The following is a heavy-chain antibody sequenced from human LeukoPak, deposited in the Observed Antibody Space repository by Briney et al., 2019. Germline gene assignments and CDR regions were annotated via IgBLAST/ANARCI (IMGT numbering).Heavy chain of an antibody. J-gene: IGHJ6*02. Sequence: SETLSLTCAVYGGSFSGYYWSWIRQPPGKGLEWIGEINHSGSTNYNPSLKSRVTISVDTSKNQFSLKLSSVTAADTAVYYCARGRVVVPAAISRYYYYGMDVWGQGTTVTVSS. V-gene: IGHV4-34*01. CDR3: ARGRVVVPAAISRYYYYGMDV. D-gene: IGHD2-2*01. CDR1: GGSFSGYY. CDR2: INHSGST.